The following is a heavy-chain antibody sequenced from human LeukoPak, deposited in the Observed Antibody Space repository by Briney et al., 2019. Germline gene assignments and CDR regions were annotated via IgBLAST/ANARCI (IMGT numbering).Heavy chain of an antibody. Sequence: SVTVSCKASGYTFTSYDINWVRQATGQGLEWMGWMNPNSGNTGFAQKFQGRVTITRNTSISTAYMELSSLRSDDTAVYYCTRAPVNFWSDRQGAAKATKYYFDYWGQGTLVTVSS. CDR2: MNPNSGNT. J-gene: IGHJ4*02. CDR1: GYTFTSYD. CDR3: TRAPVNFWSDRQGAAKATKYYFDY. V-gene: IGHV1-8*03. D-gene: IGHD3-3*01.